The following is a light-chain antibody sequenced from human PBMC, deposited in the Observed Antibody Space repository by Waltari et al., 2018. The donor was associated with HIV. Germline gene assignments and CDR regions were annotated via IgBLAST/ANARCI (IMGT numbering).Light chain of an antibody. J-gene: IGLJ2*01. Sequence: SSELTQDPAVSVALGQTVKIACLGDSLRKYYASWYRLRPGQAPQLLVYGKNSRPSGIPDRCSAFSSGNRAFLTITGARAEDEADYYCACWDRSGDYILFGGGTSLTGL. V-gene: IGLV3-19*01. CDR3: ACWDRSGDYIL. CDR1: SLRKYY. CDR2: GKN.